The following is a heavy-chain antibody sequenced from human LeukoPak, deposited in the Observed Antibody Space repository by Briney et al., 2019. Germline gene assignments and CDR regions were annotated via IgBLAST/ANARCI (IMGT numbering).Heavy chain of an antibody. Sequence: GGSLRLSCAASGFTFSSYSMNWVRQAPGKGLEWVSSISSSSSYIYYADSVKGRFTISRDNAKNSLYLQMNSLRAEDTAVYYCARVLYSYGYSTDYWGQGTLVTVSS. V-gene: IGHV3-21*01. CDR3: ARVLYSYGYSTDY. CDR2: ISSSSSYI. D-gene: IGHD5-18*01. CDR1: GFTFSSYS. J-gene: IGHJ4*02.